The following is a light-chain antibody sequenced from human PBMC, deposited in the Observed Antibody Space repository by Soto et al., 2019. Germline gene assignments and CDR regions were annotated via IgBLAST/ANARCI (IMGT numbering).Light chain of an antibody. CDR2: DAS. V-gene: IGKV3-11*01. CDR3: QQRSSWPLS. CDR1: QSVSRS. Sequence: EIVLTQSPATLSLSPGETATLSCRASQSVSRSLAWYQQKPGQTPRLLIYDASNRATGIPARFSGSGSVTDFTLTVSSLEPEDFAVYYCQQRSSWPLSFGGGTKVEIK. J-gene: IGKJ4*01.